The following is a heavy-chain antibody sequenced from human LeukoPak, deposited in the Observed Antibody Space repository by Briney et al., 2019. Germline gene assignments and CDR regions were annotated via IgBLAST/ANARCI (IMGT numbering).Heavy chain of an antibody. CDR3: AKDITGTEGAFDI. CDR1: AFTFSGYD. J-gene: IGHJ3*02. V-gene: IGHV3-30*02. D-gene: IGHD1-20*01. Sequence: GGSLRLSCAASAFTFSGYDMHWVRQAPGKGLEWVALIRFDGSNKYYADSVKGRFTISRDNSKNTLNPQMNSLSGEDTAVYYCAKDITGTEGAFDIWGQGTMVTVSS. CDR2: IRFDGSNK.